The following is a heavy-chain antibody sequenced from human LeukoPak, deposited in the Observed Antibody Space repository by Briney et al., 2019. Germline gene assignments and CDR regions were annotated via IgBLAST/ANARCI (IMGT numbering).Heavy chain of an antibody. J-gene: IGHJ4*02. CDR3: ARASLDYDSSGYYYWYYFDY. CDR2: IYYSGST. CDR1: GGSISGYY. V-gene: IGHV4-59*01. Sequence: MSSETLSLTCTVSGGSISGYYWSWIRQPPGEGLEWIGYIYYSGSTNYNPSLKSRVTISVDTSKNQFSLKLSSVTAADTAVYYCARASLDYDSSGYYYWYYFDYWGQGTLVTVSS. D-gene: IGHD3-22*01.